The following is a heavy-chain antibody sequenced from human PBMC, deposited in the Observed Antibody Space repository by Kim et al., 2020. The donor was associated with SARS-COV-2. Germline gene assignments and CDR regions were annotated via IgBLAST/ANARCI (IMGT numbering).Heavy chain of an antibody. D-gene: IGHD6-13*01. CDR3: ARGGGGQQLPPTY. V-gene: IGHV4-34*01. Sequence: NLALKSRVAISVYTSKNQFSLKLSSVTAADTAVYYCARGGGGQQLPPTYWGQGTLVTVSS. J-gene: IGHJ4*02.